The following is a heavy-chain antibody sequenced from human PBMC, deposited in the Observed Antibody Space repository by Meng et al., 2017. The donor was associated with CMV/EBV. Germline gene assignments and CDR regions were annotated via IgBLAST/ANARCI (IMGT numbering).Heavy chain of an antibody. J-gene: IGHJ3*02. CDR1: GGSISSSSYY. D-gene: IGHD1-20*01. Sequence: SETLSLTCTVSGGSISSSSYYWGWIRQPPGKGLEWIGSIYYSGSTYYNPSLKSLFTISVDTSQNQFSLKLSSVTAADMAVYYCASYNWNDGDYAFDIWGQGTMVTVSS. V-gene: IGHV4-39*07. CDR2: IYYSGST. CDR3: ASYNWNDGDYAFDI.